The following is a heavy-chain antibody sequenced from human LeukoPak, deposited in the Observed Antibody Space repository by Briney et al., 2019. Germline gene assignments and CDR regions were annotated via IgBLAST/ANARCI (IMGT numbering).Heavy chain of an antibody. V-gene: IGHV4-61*08. CDR3: ASSVSGYGDY. Sequence: SETLSLTCTVSGGSISSGDYYWSWIRQPPGKGLEWIGYIYYSGSTNYNPSLKSRVTISVDTSKNQFSLKLSSVTAADTAVYYCASSVSGYGDYWGQGTLVTVSS. CDR2: IYYSGST. J-gene: IGHJ4*02. D-gene: IGHD5-12*01. CDR1: GGSISSGDYY.